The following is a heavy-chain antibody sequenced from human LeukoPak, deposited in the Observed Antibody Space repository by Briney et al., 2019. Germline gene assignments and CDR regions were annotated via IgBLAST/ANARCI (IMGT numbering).Heavy chain of an antibody. CDR1: GITLSNYG. CDR2: ISGSGGGT. CDR3: AREGPPGSGSYYLYYYYMDV. D-gene: IGHD3-10*01. J-gene: IGHJ6*03. Sequence: GGSLRLSCAVSGITLSNYGMSWVRQAPGKGLEWVAGISGSGGGTHYADSVKGRFTISRDNPKNTLHLQMNSLRAEDTAVYYCAREGPPGSGSYYLYYYYMDVWGKGTTVTVSS. V-gene: IGHV3-23*01.